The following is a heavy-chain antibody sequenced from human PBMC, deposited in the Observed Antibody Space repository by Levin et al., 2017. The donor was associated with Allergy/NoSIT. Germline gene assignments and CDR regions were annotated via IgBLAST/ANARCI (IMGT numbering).Heavy chain of an antibody. CDR1: GYTFTSYD. V-gene: IGHV1-8*01. CDR3: ARSKARTMYYYDSSASYWFDP. Sequence: ASVKVSCKASGYTFTSYDINWVRQATGQGLEWMGWMNPNSGNTGYAQKFQGRVTMTRNTSISTAYMELSSLRSEDTAVYYCARSKARTMYYYDSSASYWFDPWGQGTLVTVSS. J-gene: IGHJ5*02. CDR2: MNPNSGNT. D-gene: IGHD3-22*01.